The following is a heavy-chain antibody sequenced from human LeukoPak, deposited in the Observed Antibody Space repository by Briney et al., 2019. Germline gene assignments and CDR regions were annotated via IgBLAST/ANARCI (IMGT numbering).Heavy chain of an antibody. CDR3: ARQSGGNTWPFDY. CDR1: GGSFSGYY. J-gene: IGHJ4*02. V-gene: IGHV4-34*01. CDR2: INHSGST. D-gene: IGHD1-26*01. Sequence: SETLSLTCAVYGGSFSGYYWSWIRQPPGKGLEWIGEINHSGSTNYNPSLKSRVTISLDTSQNQFPLKLSSVTAADTAVYYCARQSGGNTWPFDYWGQGTLVTVSS.